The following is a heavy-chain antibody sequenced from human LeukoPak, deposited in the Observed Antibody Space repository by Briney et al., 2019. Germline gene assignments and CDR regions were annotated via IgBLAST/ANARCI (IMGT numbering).Heavy chain of an antibody. V-gene: IGHV4-39*02. CDR1: GSSISSSSYY. J-gene: IGHJ6*03. CDR2: IYYSGST. Sequence: ASETLSLTCTVSGSSISSSSYYWGWIRQPPGKGLEWIGSIYYSGSTYYNPSLKSRVTISVDTSKNQFSLKLSSVTAADTAVYYCARELVGYYGSGSHPYYYYYYMDVWGKGTTVTISS. CDR3: ARELVGYYGSGSHPYYYYYYMDV. D-gene: IGHD3-10*01.